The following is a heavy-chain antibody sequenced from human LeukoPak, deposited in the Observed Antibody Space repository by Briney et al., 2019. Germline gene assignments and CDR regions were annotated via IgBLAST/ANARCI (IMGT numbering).Heavy chain of an antibody. D-gene: IGHD1-26*01. CDR2: FDPEDGET. J-gene: IGHJ4*02. CDR3: ATAGYSETYYLLFDY. Sequence: ASVKVSCKVSTYTLIELSMHWVRQAPGKGLEWMGGFDPEDGETIYAQKFQGRVTMTEDTSTDTAYMELSRLRSEDTAVYYCATAGYSETYYLLFDYWGQGTLVTVSS. V-gene: IGHV1-24*01. CDR1: TYTLIELS.